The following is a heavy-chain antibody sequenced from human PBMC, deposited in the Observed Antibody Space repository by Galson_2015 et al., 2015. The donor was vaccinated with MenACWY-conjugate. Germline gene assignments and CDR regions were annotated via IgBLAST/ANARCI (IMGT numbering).Heavy chain of an antibody. D-gene: IGHD5-18*01. CDR2: ISSSSSYI. J-gene: IGHJ4*02. CDR1: GFTFSSYS. Sequence: SLRLSCAASGFTFSSYSMNWVRQAPGKGLEWVSSISSSSSYIYYADSVKGRFTISRDNAKNLVYLQMNSLRAEDTAVYYCARDFSYGSSLYYFDYWGQGTLVPVSS. CDR3: ARDFSYGSSLYYFDY. V-gene: IGHV3-21*01.